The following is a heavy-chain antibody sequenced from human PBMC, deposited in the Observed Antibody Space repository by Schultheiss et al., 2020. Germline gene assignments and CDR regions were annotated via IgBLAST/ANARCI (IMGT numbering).Heavy chain of an antibody. Sequence: AFVKVSCKASGYTFTSFGISWVRQAPGQGLEWMGWISAYNGNTNYAQKLQGRVTMTTDTSTSTAYMELRSLRSDDTAVYYCARDGRIVGAFDPWGQGTLVTGSS. V-gene: IGHV1-18*01. J-gene: IGHJ5*02. CDR1: GYTFTSFG. CDR3: ARDGRIVGAFDP. D-gene: IGHD1-26*01. CDR2: ISAYNGNT.